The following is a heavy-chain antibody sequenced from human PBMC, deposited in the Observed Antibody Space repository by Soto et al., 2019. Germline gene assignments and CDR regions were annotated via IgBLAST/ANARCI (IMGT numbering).Heavy chain of an antibody. D-gene: IGHD6-13*01. V-gene: IGHV1-69*01. CDR1: GGSFTMYG. CDR2: IIPRFGSP. Sequence: QVQLVQSGAEVKKPGSSVKVSCRPSGGSFTMYGISWVRQAPGQGLEWMGGIIPRFGSPNYAQNFQGRVTITSDESSRTVYMELSSLRIEDTAIYYCARDRIAAALVNYDGMEVVGQGTTVAVSS. CDR3: ARDRIAAALVNYDGMEV. J-gene: IGHJ6*01.